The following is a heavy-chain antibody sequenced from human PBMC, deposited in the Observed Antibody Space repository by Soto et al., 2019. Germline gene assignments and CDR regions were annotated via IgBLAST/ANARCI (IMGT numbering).Heavy chain of an antibody. V-gene: IGHV4-59*08. Sequence: QVQLQESGPGLVKPSETLSLTCTVSGGSIRTYYWNWIRQPPGKGLEWIGYIYYGGSANYNPSLKSRVTISVDTSKKQFSLKLSSVTAADTAVYYCARGGHCTNGVCSALDYWGQGTLVTVSS. CDR2: IYYGGSA. J-gene: IGHJ4*02. CDR3: ARGGHCTNGVCSALDY. D-gene: IGHD2-8*01. CDR1: GGSIRTYY.